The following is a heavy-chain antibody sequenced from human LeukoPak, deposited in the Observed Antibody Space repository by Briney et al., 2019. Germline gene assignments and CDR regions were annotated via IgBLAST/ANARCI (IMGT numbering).Heavy chain of an antibody. J-gene: IGHJ4*02. CDR2: IYYSGST. CDR1: GGSISSYY. V-gene: IGHV4-59*01. CDR3: ARAGYYYDSSGYHYYFDY. Sequence: SETLSLTCTVSGGSISSYYWSWIRQPPGKGLEWIGYIYYSGSTNYNPSLKSRVTISVDTSKNQFSLKLSSVTAADTAVYHCARAGYYYDSSGYHYYFDYWGQGTLLTVSS. D-gene: IGHD3-22*01.